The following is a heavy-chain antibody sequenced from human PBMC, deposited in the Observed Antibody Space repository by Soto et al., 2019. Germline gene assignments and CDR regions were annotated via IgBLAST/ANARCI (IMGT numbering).Heavy chain of an antibody. CDR2: ITPGNGNT. D-gene: IGHD3-10*01. CDR1: GYTFSSYA. Sequence: ASVKVSCKASGYTFSSYAIHWVRQAPGQRLEWMGWITPGNGNTKYSQKFQDRVTITRDTSASTAYMELSSLRSEDTAVYYCARSSTGSINWFDPWGQGTLVTVSS. J-gene: IGHJ5*02. CDR3: ARSSTGSINWFDP. V-gene: IGHV1-3*01.